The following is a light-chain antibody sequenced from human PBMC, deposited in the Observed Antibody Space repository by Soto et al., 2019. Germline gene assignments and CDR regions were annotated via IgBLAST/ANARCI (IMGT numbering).Light chain of an antibody. CDR2: WAS. V-gene: IGKV4-1*01. J-gene: IGKJ2*01. Sequence: DIVMTQSPDSLAVSLGERATINCKSSQSILYSSNNKNYLAWYQQKPGQPPNLLIYWASTRKSGVPDRFSGSGSGTDFTLTITSRQSEDVAVYFCQQYYTSPPTFGQGTKLEIK. CDR1: QSILYSSNNKNY. CDR3: QQYYTSPPT.